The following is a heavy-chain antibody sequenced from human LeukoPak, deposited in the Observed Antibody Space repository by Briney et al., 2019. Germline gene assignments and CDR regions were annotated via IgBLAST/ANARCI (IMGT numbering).Heavy chain of an antibody. Sequence: PSETLSLTCAVYGGSFSGYYWGWIRQPPGKGLEWIGNIYYSGSTYYNPSLKSGVTISVDTSKNQFSLRLSSVTAADTAMYYCASLLRLETGYNWSDPWGQGTLVTVSS. D-gene: IGHD3-3*01. V-gene: IGHV4-34*01. J-gene: IGHJ5*02. CDR1: GGSFSGYY. CDR3: ASLLRLETGYNWSDP. CDR2: IYYSGST.